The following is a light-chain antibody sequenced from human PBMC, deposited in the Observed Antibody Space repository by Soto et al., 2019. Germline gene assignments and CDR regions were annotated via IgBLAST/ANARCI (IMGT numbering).Light chain of an antibody. J-gene: IGLJ3*02. CDR1: MRDVGAYNL. V-gene: IGLV2-14*01. CDR3: SAYTARSTLV. CDR2: EVR. Sequence: QSALTQPASVSGSAGQSITISCSGTMRDVGAYNLVSWYQQHPGTAPKLIIYEVRNRPSVISSRFSGSRSVNTASLTISGLQSEDEGDYYCSAYTARSTLVFGGGTKVTVL.